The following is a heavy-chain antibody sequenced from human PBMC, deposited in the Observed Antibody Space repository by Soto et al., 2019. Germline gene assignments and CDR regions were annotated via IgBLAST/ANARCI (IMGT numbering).Heavy chain of an antibody. Sequence: GGSLRLSCAVSGFTFTTFTMSWVRQAPGKGLVWVSRINSDGSITNYADAVKGRFTISRDNVKNTLYLQMNSLRAEDTAVYYCVRYPRSVGGSYRPDYWGQGTLVTVSS. J-gene: IGHJ4*02. CDR3: VRYPRSVGGSYRPDY. V-gene: IGHV3-74*01. CDR1: GFTFTTFT. CDR2: INSDGSIT. D-gene: IGHD3-16*02.